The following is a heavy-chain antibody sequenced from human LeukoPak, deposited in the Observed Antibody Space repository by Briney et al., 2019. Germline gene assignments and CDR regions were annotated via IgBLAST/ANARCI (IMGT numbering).Heavy chain of an antibody. V-gene: IGHV3-21*01. CDR3: ARDRKTGTLNWFDP. D-gene: IGHD3-9*01. Sequence: GGSLRLSCAASGFTFSSYSMNLVRQAPGKGLEWVSSISSTSSYIYYADSVKGRFTISRDNAKNSLYLQMNSLRAEDTAVYYCARDRKTGTLNWFDPWGQGTLVTVSS. J-gene: IGHJ5*02. CDR2: ISSTSSYI. CDR1: GFTFSSYS.